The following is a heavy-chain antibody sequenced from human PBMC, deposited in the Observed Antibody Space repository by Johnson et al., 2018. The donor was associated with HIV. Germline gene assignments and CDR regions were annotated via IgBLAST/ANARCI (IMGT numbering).Heavy chain of an antibody. V-gene: IGHV3-30*04. CDR3: AREYSSLSQGAFDI. CDR2: ISYDGSNK. J-gene: IGHJ3*02. Sequence: QVQLVESGGGVVQPGRSLRLSCAASGFTFSSYAMHWVRQAPGKGLEWVAVISYDGSNKYYADSVKGRFNISRDNSKNTLYLQMNSLRAEDTAVYYCAREYSSLSQGAFDIWGQGTMVTVSS. D-gene: IGHD6-6*01. CDR1: GFTFSSYA.